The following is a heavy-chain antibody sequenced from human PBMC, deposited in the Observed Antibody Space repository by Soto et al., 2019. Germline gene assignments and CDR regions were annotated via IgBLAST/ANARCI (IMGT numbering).Heavy chain of an antibody. Sequence: ETLRLSCAASGFTFSSYAMSWVRQAPGKGLEWVSAISGSGGSTYYADSVKGRFTIPRDNSKNTLYLQMNSLRAEDTAVYYCAKDQYSSGWYFDYWGQGTLVTVSS. J-gene: IGHJ4*02. CDR2: ISGSGGST. D-gene: IGHD6-19*01. CDR3: AKDQYSSGWYFDY. V-gene: IGHV3-23*01. CDR1: GFTFSSYA.